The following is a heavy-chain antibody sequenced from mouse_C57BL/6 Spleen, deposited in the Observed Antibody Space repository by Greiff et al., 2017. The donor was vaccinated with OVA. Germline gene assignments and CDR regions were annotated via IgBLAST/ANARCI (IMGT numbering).Heavy chain of an antibody. D-gene: IGHD1-1*01. J-gene: IGHJ1*03. Sequence: QVQLKQPGAELVRPGSSVKLSCKASGYTFTSYWMDWVKQRPGQGLEWIGNIYPSDSETHYNQKFKDKATLTVDKSSSTAYMQLSSLTSEDSAVYYCARWDYYGSSSLWYFDVWGTGTTVTVSS. CDR2: IYPSDSET. CDR3: ARWDYYGSSSLWYFDV. V-gene: IGHV1-61*01. CDR1: GYTFTSYW.